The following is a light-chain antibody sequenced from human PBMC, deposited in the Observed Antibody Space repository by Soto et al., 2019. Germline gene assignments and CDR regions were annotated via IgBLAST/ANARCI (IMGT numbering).Light chain of an antibody. CDR2: VTNDGSH. CDR1: SGHSSYA. Sequence: QLVLTQSPSASASLGASVKLTCTLSSGHSSYAIAWHQQQPEKGPRYLMKVTNDGSHSKGDGIPDRFSGSSSGAERYLTISSLQSEDEDDYYCQTWGTGIRVFGGGTKVTVL. CDR3: QTWGTGIRV. V-gene: IGLV4-69*01. J-gene: IGLJ3*02.